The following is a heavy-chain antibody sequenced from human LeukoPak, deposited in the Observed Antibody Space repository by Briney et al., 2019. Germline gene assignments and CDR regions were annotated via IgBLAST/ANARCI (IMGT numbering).Heavy chain of an antibody. CDR2: INPNSGGT. J-gene: IGHJ4*02. Sequence: ASVKVSCKASGYTFTGYYMHWVRQAPGQGLEWMGWINPNSGGTNYAQKFQGRVTMTRDASISTAYMELSRLRSDDTAVYYCARGSTHHYDFWSGYEYYFDYWGQGTLVTVSS. V-gene: IGHV1-2*02. CDR1: GYTFTGYY. CDR3: ARGSTHHYDFWSGYEYYFDY. D-gene: IGHD3-3*01.